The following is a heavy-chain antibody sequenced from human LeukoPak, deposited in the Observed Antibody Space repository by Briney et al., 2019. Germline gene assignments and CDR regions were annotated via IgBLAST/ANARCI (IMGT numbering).Heavy chain of an antibody. CDR1: GFTFSSYA. CDR2: ISGSGGST. Sequence: PGGSLRLSCAASGFTFSSYAMTWVRQAPGKGLEWVSAISGSGGSTYYADSVKGRFTISRDNSKKSLYLEMSSLRAEDTAVYYCARDGSFWSGFHAFDLWGQGTVVTVSS. CDR3: ARDGSFWSGFHAFDL. V-gene: IGHV3-23*01. D-gene: IGHD3-3*01. J-gene: IGHJ3*01.